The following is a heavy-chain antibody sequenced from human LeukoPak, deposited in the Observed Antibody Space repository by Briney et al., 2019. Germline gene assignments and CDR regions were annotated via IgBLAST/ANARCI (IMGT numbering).Heavy chain of an antibody. CDR2: INHSGST. CDR1: GGSFSGYY. D-gene: IGHD4-17*01. J-gene: IGHJ4*02. CDR3: ARGSVTPFDY. V-gene: IGHV4-34*01. Sequence: SETLSLTCAVYGGSFSGYYWSWIRQPPGKGLEWIGEINHSGSTNYNPSLKSRVTISVDTSKNQFSLKLSSVTAADTAVYYCARGSVTPFDYWGQGTLVTVSS.